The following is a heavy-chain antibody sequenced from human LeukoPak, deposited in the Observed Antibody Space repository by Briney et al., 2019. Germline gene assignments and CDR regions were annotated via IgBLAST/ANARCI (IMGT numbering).Heavy chain of an antibody. CDR2: VSGDGDST. D-gene: IGHD2-15*01. J-gene: IGHJ4*02. Sequence: GGSLRLSCAASGFTFDDYAMHWVRQAPGKGLEWVSPVSGDGDSTYYADSVRGRFTISRDNSKNSLYLQMNSLRNEDTALYYCAKDFCSGGSCYSFDYWGQGTLVTVSS. V-gene: IGHV3-43*02. CDR1: GFTFDDYA. CDR3: AKDFCSGGSCYSFDY.